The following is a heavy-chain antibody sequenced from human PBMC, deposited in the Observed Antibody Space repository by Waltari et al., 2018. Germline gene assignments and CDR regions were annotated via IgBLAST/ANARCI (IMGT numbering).Heavy chain of an antibody. CDR1: GGSIDSDTYY. J-gene: IGHJ3*02. CDR3: ARLGYCSSTSCYTTFFDAFDI. V-gene: IGHV4-39*07. Sequence: QLQLQESGPGLVKPSETLSLTCSVSGGSIDSDTYYWGWIRQPPGKGLEWIGSFYYGGSTYYNPSLKSRVTISVHTSKGQFSLNLTSVTAADTALYFCARLGYCSSTSCYTTFFDAFDIWGQGTMVTVSS. D-gene: IGHD2-2*02. CDR2: FYYGGST.